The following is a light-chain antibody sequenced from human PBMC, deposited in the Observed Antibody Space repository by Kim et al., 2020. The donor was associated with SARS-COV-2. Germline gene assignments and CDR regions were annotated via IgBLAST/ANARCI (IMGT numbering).Light chain of an antibody. V-gene: IGKV3-15*01. CDR2: GAS. CDR3: QQYNNWPET. Sequence: VSPGERATRSCRASQSVSSYLAWYQQKPGQAPRLLIYGASTRATGISARFSGSGSGTEFTLTISSLQSEDFAVYYCQQYNNWPETFGQGTKVDIK. CDR1: QSVSSY. J-gene: IGKJ1*01.